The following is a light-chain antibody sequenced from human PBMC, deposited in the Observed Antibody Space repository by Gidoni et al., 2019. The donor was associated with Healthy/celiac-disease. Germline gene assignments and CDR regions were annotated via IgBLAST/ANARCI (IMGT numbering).Light chain of an antibody. Sequence: DIVMTQSPDSLAVSPGERATINCKSSQSDLYSSNNKNYLTWYQQKPGQPPKLLIYWASTRETGVPDRFSGSGSGTDFTLTISSLQAEDVAVYYCQQYYSTPLTFGEGTKVEIK. J-gene: IGKJ1*01. CDR3: QQYYSTPLT. V-gene: IGKV4-1*01. CDR2: WAS. CDR1: QSDLYSSNNKNY.